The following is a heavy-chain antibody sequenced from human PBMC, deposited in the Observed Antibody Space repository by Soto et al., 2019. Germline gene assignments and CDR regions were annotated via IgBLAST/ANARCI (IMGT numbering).Heavy chain of an antibody. V-gene: IGHV3-23*01. J-gene: IGHJ4*02. CDR1: GFSFSNYA. Sequence: EVQLLESGGGLVQPGKSLRVSCAASGFSFSNYAMTWVRQAPGKGLEWVSSLSGSGGDTYYADAVRGRFTISRDNSKNTMYLQMNSLRAGDTAVYYCAKDRGGRYTYGLDYWGQGTLVTVSS. CDR3: AKDRGGRYTYGLDY. CDR2: LSGSGGDT. D-gene: IGHD5-18*01.